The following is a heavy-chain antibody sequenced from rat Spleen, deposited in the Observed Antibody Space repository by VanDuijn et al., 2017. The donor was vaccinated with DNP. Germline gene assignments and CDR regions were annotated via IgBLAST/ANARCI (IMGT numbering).Heavy chain of an antibody. D-gene: IGHD1-11*01. CDR3: ATGVYGGYADWFAY. CDR1: GFTFSDYY. J-gene: IGHJ3*01. CDR2: MRYEGGST. Sequence: EVKLVESGGGLVQPGRSLKLSCAASGFTFSDYYMAWVRQAPTKGREWVAYMRYEGGSTYHGDSVKGRFTISRDNAKSTLYLQMDSLRSEDTATYYCATGVYGGYADWFAYWGQGTLVTVSS. V-gene: IGHV5-20*01.